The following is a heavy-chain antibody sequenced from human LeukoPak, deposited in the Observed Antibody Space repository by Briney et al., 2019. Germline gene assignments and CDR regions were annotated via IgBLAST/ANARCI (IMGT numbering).Heavy chain of an antibody. CDR1: GFTVSSNY. V-gene: IGHV3-53*04. D-gene: IGHD3-22*01. Sequence: GGSLRLSCAASGFTVSSNYMSWVRQAPGKGLEWVSVIYSGGSTYYADSVKGRLTISRHNSKNTLYLQMNSLRAEDTAVYYCARDFADSSGYYHFDYWGQGTLVTVSS. J-gene: IGHJ4*02. CDR2: IYSGGST. CDR3: ARDFADSSGYYHFDY.